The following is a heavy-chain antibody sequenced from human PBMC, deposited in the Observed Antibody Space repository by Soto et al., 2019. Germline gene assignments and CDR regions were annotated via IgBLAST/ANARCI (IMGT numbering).Heavy chain of an antibody. Sequence: QVQLQQWGAVLLKPSETLSLTCAVYGVSFSGYYWSWIRQPPWKGLEWIGEINHSVSTNYNPSLKSLVTLSVDPSQNQFSMKLSSVTAADTAVYYCARGRSWYSSSWYVWFDPWGQGTLVTVSS. D-gene: IGHD6-13*01. J-gene: IGHJ5*02. CDR1: GVSFSGYY. V-gene: IGHV4-34*01. CDR2: INHSVST. CDR3: ARGRSWYSSSWYVWFDP.